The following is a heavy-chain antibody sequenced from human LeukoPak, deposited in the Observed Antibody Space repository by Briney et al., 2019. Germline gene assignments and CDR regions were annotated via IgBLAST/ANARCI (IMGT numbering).Heavy chain of an antibody. Sequence: PGGSLILSCAASGFTVSSNYMSWVRQAPGKGLEWVSVIYSGGSTYYADSVKGRFTISRDNSKNTLYLQMNSLRAEDTAVYYCARYDFWSGYSYGMDVWGQGTTVTVSS. CDR3: ARYDFWSGYSYGMDV. D-gene: IGHD3-3*01. J-gene: IGHJ6*02. CDR2: IYSGGST. CDR1: GFTVSSNY. V-gene: IGHV3-53*01.